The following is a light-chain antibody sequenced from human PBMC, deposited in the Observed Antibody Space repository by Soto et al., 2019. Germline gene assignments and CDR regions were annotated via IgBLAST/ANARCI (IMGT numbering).Light chain of an antibody. V-gene: IGKV3-11*01. J-gene: IGKJ3*01. Sequence: EIVLTQSPATLSLSPGERATLSCRASQTVSVYLAWYQQKPGQAPRLLIYDASHRATGIPARFSGSGSGTDFTLTISSLEPEDFAVYYCQQRSNWPLFTFGPGTKVDIK. CDR3: QQRSNWPLFT. CDR2: DAS. CDR1: QTVSVY.